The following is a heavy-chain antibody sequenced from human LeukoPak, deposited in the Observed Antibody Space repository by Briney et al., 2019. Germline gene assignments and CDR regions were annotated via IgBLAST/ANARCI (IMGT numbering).Heavy chain of an antibody. D-gene: IGHD2-2*01. CDR1: GFTFSSYG. V-gene: IGHV3-30*02. J-gene: IGHJ4*02. Sequence: GGSLRLSCAASGFTFSSYGMHWVRQAPGKGLEWVAFIRYDGSNKYYADSVKGRFTISRDNSKNTLYLQMSSLRAEDTAVYYCAKMVIVPAAALDYWGQGTLVTVSS. CDR2: IRYDGSNK. CDR3: AKMVIVPAAALDY.